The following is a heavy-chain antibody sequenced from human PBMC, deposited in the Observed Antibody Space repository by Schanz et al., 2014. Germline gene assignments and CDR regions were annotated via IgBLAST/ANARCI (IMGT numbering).Heavy chain of an antibody. D-gene: IGHD6-13*01. CDR3: ARGLTAAAGGAFDY. J-gene: IGHJ4*02. CDR2: INTGVNT. CDR1: GFTFGDYA. Sequence: EVRLLESGGGLVQPGGSLRLSCAASGFTFGDYAMTWVRQAPGKGLEWVSAINTGVNTYYADSVRGRFTMSRDNSKNTLYLQMNSLRAGDAAVYYCARGLTAAAGGAFDYWGQGTLVAVSA. V-gene: IGHV3-23*01.